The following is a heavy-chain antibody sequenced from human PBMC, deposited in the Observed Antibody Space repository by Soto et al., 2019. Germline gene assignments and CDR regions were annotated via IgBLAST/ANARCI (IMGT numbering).Heavy chain of an antibody. Sequence: PGGSLRLSCAASGFTFSSYSMNWVRQAPGKGLEWVSYISSSSSTIYYADSVKGRFTISRDNAKNSLYLQMNSLRAEDTAVYYCARVGSSGPPDFYYYYMDVWGKGITVTVSS. V-gene: IGHV3-48*01. CDR1: GFTFSSYS. J-gene: IGHJ6*03. D-gene: IGHD6-19*01. CDR3: ARVGSSGPPDFYYYYMDV. CDR2: ISSSSSTI.